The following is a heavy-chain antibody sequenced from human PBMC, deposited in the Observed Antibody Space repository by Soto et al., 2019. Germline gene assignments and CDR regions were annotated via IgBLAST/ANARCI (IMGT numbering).Heavy chain of an antibody. J-gene: IGHJ6*02. Sequence: QEQLVQSGAEVKKPGSSVKVSCKASGGLFSSYAISWVRQVPGQGLEWMGGIIPVFGTTNYAQKFQDRVTITADESTNTAYMDLSSLRSEDTAVYYCARESSSPNYYYYGMDVWGQGTTVTVSS. CDR1: GGLFSSYA. CDR2: IIPVFGTT. V-gene: IGHV1-69*01. CDR3: ARESSSPNYYYYGMDV. D-gene: IGHD6-6*01.